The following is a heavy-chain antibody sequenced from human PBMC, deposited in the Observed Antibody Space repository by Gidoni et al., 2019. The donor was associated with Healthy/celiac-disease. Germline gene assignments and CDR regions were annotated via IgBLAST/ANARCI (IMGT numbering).Heavy chain of an antibody. CDR2: ISYDGSNK. D-gene: IGHD4-17*01. V-gene: IGHV3-30*18. J-gene: IGHJ2*01. Sequence: GFTFSSYGMHWVRQAPGKGLERVAVISYDGSNKYYADSVKGRFTISRDNSKNTLYLQMNSLRAEDTAVYYCAKDHGVSATVTTLIGWYFDLWGRGTLVTVSS. CDR3: AKDHGVSATVTTLIGWYFDL. CDR1: GFTFSSYG.